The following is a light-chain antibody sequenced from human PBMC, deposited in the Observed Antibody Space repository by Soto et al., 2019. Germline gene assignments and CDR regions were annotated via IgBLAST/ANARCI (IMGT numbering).Light chain of an antibody. J-gene: IGLJ3*02. CDR1: SGDIGSYTY. Sequence: QSVLTQPAAVSGSPGQSITISCTGTSGDIGSYTYVSWYQQYPGKAPKLLISEVTNRPSGVSNRFSGSKSGNTASLTLSGLQDQDEAHYYCSAYTTNSTPVVFGGGTK. V-gene: IGLV2-14*01. CDR2: EVT. CDR3: SAYTTNSTPVV.